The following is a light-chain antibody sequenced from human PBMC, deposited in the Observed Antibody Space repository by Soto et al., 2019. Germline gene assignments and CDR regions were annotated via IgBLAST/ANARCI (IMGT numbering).Light chain of an antibody. CDR2: YDD. CDR1: SSNIGNNA. CDR3: AAWDASLNAYV. V-gene: IGLV1-36*01. Sequence: QSVLTQPPSVSEAPRQRVTISCSGSSSNIGNNAVNWYQQLPGKAPKLLIYYDDLLPSGVSDRFSGSKSGTSASLAISGLQSEDEADYYCAAWDASLNAYVFGSG. J-gene: IGLJ1*01.